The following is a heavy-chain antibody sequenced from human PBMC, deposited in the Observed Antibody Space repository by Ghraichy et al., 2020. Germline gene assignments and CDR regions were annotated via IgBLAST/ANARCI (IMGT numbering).Heavy chain of an antibody. Sequence: GSLRLSCAASGFAFSSYSMNWVRQAPGKGLEWISYIGSSSPTYYADSVRGRFTISRDNAKNSLYLQMNSLRAEDSAVYYCARTRGDGAGDYWGQGTLVTVSS. CDR3: ARTRGDGAGDY. CDR1: GFAFSSYS. CDR2: IGSSSPT. V-gene: IGHV3-48*01. D-gene: IGHD4-17*01. J-gene: IGHJ4*02.